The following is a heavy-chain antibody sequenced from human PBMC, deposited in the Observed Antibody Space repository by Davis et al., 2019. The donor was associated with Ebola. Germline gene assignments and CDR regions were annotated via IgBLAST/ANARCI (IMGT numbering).Heavy chain of an antibody. Sequence: ASVKVSCKASGYTFDNYAVTWVRQAPGQGLEWMGWIGAYNGKRNYAQKVQGRVTVTRDTSTTTVYMDLSSLRSDDTAVYFCARSFWYDSGAYSAWGQGTLVTVSS. CDR1: GYTFDNYA. CDR3: ARSFWYDSGAYSA. D-gene: IGHD3-22*01. J-gene: IGHJ5*02. V-gene: IGHV1-18*04. CDR2: IGAYNGKR.